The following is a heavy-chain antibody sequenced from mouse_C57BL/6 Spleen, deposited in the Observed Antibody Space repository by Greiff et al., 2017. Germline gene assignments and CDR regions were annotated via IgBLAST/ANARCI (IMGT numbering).Heavy chain of an antibody. CDR2: ISSGSSTI. Sequence: EVKLMESGGGLVKPGGSLKLSCAASGFTFSDYGMHWVRQAPGKGLEWVAYISSGSSTIYYADTVKGRFTISRDNAKNTLFLQMTSLRSEDTAVYYCARSYDYDEGFAYWGQGTLVTVSA. J-gene: IGHJ3*01. CDR1: GFTFSDYG. D-gene: IGHD2-4*01. V-gene: IGHV5-17*01. CDR3: ARSYDYDEGFAY.